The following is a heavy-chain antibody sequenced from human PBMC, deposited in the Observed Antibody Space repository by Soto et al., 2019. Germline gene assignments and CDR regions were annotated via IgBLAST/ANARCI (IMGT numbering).Heavy chain of an antibody. D-gene: IGHD3-9*01. J-gene: IGHJ6*02. V-gene: IGHV1-18*01. CDR1: GXTFTSYG. CDR3: ARYGDILTGYYKYYYYYGMDV. Sequence: SVKVSCKASGXTFTSYGMRWVRQAHGQGLEWMGWISAYNGNTNYAQKLQGRGTMTTDTSTSTAYMELRSLRSDDTAVYYCARYGDILTGYYKYYYYYGMDVWGQGTTVTVSS. CDR2: ISAYNGNT.